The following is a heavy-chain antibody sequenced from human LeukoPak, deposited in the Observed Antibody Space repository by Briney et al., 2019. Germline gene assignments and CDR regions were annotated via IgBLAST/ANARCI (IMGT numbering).Heavy chain of an antibody. D-gene: IGHD3-3*01. CDR1: GGSISSSSYY. J-gene: IGHJ6*02. V-gene: IGHV4-30-4*08. CDR3: ARALDRWYDFWRGGLYYYGMDV. CDR2: IYYSGSA. Sequence: SETLSLTCTVSGGSISSSSYYWGWIRQPPGKGLEWIGYIYYSGSAYYNPSLKSRVTISVDTSKNQFSLKLSSVTAADTAVYYCARALDRWYDFWRGGLYYYGMDVWGQGTTVTVSS.